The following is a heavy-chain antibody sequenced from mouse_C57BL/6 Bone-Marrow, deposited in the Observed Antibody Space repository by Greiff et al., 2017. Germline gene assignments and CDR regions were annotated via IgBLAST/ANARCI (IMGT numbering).Heavy chain of an antibody. CDR3: ARSCYGYDDWFAY. CDR2: IDPSDSYT. D-gene: IGHD2-2*01. CDR1: GYTFTSYW. J-gene: IGHJ3*01. V-gene: IGHV1-69*01. Sequence: QVQLQQPGAELVMPGASVKLSCKASGYTFTSYWMHWVKQRPGQGLEWIGEIDPSDSYTKYNQKFKSKATLHVDTSSSTAYMQLSSLTSEDSAVYYCARSCYGYDDWFAYWGQGTLVTVSA.